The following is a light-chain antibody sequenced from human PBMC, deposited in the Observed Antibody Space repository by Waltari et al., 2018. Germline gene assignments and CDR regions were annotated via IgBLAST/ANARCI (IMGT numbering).Light chain of an antibody. V-gene: IGKV1-5*03. CDR1: QSIRSA. J-gene: IGKJ1*01. CDR2: KAF. CDR3: QQYNFYSLT. Sequence: DIQMTQSPSTLSASVGDRVTITCRASQSIRSALAWYQQKPGRAPKLLIYKAFTLESGVPSRFSGSGSGTEFTLTISSLQPDDFATYYCQQYNFYSLTFGQGTKVDI.